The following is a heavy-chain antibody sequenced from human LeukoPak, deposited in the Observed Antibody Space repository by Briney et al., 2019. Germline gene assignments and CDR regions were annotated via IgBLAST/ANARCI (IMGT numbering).Heavy chain of an antibody. CDR2: IYHSGST. J-gene: IGHJ4*02. V-gene: IGHV4-30-2*01. CDR3: AREGLYDFWSGHGGPFDY. Sequence: LRLSCAASGFTFSSYAMSWVRQAPGKGLEWIGYIYHSGSTYYNPSLKSRVTISVDRSKNQFSLKLSSVTAADTAVYYCAREGLYDFWSGHGGPFDYWGQGTLVTVSS. D-gene: IGHD3-3*01. CDR1: GFTFSSYA.